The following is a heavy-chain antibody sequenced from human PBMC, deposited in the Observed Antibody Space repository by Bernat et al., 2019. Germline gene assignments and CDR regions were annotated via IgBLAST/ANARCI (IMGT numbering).Heavy chain of an antibody. CDR2: VSYIGSA. V-gene: IGHV4-61*03. J-gene: IGHJ3*01. CDR3: ARDVGGYYTGDSFDV. D-gene: IGHD3-3*01. Sequence: QVQLQESGPGLVKSSETLSLTCTVSGGAVSSGSYYWSWIRQPPGKGLEWIGYVSYIGSANYNPSFRSRVLISVDTFKNYLSLTLRSVSAADTAVYYCARDVGGYYTGDSFDVWGQGTMVTVSS. CDR1: GGAVSSGSYY.